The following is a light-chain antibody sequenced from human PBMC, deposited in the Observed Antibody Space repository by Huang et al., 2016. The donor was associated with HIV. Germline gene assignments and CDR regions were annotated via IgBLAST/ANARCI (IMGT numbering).Light chain of an antibody. Sequence: EIVLTQSPGTLSVSPGERAILSCRASQSVSNLLAWYQQTPGQPPRLLIYNASKRASGIPVRFGGSGSGTDFTLTISSLEPEDFATYYCQQRSDWPHTFGPGTTVDI. CDR3: QQRSDWPHT. CDR1: QSVSNL. CDR2: NAS. V-gene: IGKV3-11*01. J-gene: IGKJ3*01.